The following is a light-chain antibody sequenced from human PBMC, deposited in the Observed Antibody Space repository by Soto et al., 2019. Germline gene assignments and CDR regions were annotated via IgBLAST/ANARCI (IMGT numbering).Light chain of an antibody. J-gene: IGKJ1*01. CDR3: QQFYNYPRT. CDR2: DAS. Sequence: AIRMTHSPGYVSASTFNRVSITCRGTQDIGTYLAWYQQIPGKAPKLLIYDASTLQTGVPSRFSGSGSGTDFTLTISYLQSEDFGTYYCQQFYNYPRTFGQGTKVDIK. V-gene: IGKV1-8*01. CDR1: QDIGTY.